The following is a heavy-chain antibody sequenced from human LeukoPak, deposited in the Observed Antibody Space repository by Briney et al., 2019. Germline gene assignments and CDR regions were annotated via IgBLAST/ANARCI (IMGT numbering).Heavy chain of an antibody. CDR3: ARGSWWEPTSMFDY. CDR1: GGSISSYY. Sequence: SETQSLTCTVSGGSISSYYWSWIRQPAGKGLEWIGRIYTSGSTNYNPSLKSRVTMSVDTSKNQFSLKLSSVTAADTAVYYCARGSWWEPTSMFDYWGQGTLVTVSS. V-gene: IGHV4-4*07. D-gene: IGHD1-26*01. J-gene: IGHJ4*02. CDR2: IYTSGST.